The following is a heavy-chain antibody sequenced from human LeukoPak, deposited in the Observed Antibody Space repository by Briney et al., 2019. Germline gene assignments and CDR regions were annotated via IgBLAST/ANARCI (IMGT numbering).Heavy chain of an antibody. V-gene: IGHV3-30-3*01. D-gene: IGHD3-10*01. Sequence: PGRPLRLSRAASGFTFSSYAMHWVRQAPGKGLEWVAVISYDGSNKYYADSVKGRFTISRDNSKNTLYLQMNSLRAEDTAVYYCARVPSLWFGENYYFDYWGQGTLVTVSS. CDR3: ARVPSLWFGENYYFDY. J-gene: IGHJ4*02. CDR1: GFTFSSYA. CDR2: ISYDGSNK.